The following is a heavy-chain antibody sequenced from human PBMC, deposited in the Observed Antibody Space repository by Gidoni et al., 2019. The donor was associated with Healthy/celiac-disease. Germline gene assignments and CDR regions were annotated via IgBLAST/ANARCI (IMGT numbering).Heavy chain of an antibody. V-gene: IGHV3-30-3*01. CDR1: GFPFSSYA. CDR2: ISYDGSNK. J-gene: IGHJ4*02. Sequence: QVQLVESGGGVVQPGRSLRLSCAASGFPFSSYAMHWVRQAPGKGLEWVAVISYDGSNKYYADSVKGRFTISRDNSKNTLYLQMNSLRAEDTAVYYCARDSSSWPYYFDYWGQGTLVTVSS. CDR3: ARDSSSWPYYFDY. D-gene: IGHD6-13*01.